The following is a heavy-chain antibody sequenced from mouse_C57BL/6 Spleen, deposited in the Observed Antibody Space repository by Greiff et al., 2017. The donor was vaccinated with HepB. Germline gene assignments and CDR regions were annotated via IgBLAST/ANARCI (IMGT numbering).Heavy chain of an antibody. CDR1: GFTFSSYA. J-gene: IGHJ2*01. Sequence: EVQGVESGEGLVKPGGSLKLSCAASGFTFSSYAMSWVRQTPEKRLEWVAYISSGGDYIYYADTVKGRFTISRDNARNTLYLQMSSLKSEDTAMYYCTSLYYDYDGYFDYWGQGTTLTVSS. V-gene: IGHV5-9-1*02. CDR2: ISSGGDYI. CDR3: TSLYYDYDGYFDY. D-gene: IGHD2-4*01.